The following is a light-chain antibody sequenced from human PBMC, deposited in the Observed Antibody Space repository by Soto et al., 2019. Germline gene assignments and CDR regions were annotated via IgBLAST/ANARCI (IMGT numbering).Light chain of an antibody. J-gene: IGKJ3*01. CDR1: QSVSSY. Sequence: EVVLTQSPDTLSLPPGERATLSCRASQSVSSYLAWYQQKPGQAPRLLIYDASNRATGIPARFSGSGSGTDFTLTISSLEPEDFAVYYCQQRSNWPPDFGPGTKVDI. CDR2: DAS. CDR3: QQRSNWPPD. V-gene: IGKV3-11*01.